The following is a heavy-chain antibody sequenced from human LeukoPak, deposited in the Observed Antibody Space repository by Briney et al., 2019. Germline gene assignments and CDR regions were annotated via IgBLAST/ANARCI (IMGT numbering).Heavy chain of an antibody. CDR3: ARDAGRYYYMDV. CDR1: GYTFTRYY. V-gene: IGHV1-46*01. Sequence: ASVKVSCKASGYTFTRYYMHWVRQAPGQGLAWMGLISLSTGSTRYAQNFQGRVSMTRDMSTSTVYMELTSLTSEDTAVYYCARDAGRYYYMDVWGKGTTVTVSS. J-gene: IGHJ6*03. CDR2: ISLSTGST.